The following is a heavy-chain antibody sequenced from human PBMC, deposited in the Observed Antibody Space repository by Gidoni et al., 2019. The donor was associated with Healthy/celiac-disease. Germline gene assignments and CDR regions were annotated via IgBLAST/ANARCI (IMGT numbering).Heavy chain of an antibody. CDR2: ISGSGGST. CDR3: AKVPVNDFWSGYYPYYFDY. J-gene: IGHJ4*02. V-gene: IGHV3-23*04. CDR1: GFPFSRYA. D-gene: IGHD3-3*01. Sequence: EVQLVESGGGLVQPGGSLRLSCAASGFPFSRYAMSWVRQAPGKGLGWVSAISGSGGSTYYADSVKGRFTISRDNSKNTLYLQMNSLRAEDTAVYYCAKVPVNDFWSGYYPYYFDYWGQGTLVTVSS.